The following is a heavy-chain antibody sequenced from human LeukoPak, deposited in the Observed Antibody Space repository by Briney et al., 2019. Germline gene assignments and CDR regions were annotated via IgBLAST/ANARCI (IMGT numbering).Heavy chain of an antibody. D-gene: IGHD3-10*01. Sequence: GASVKVSCKTSGYSFINYYMHWVRQAPGQGPEWMGRINPRSGDTNYAQKFQGRVTMTRDTSNSTAYMELNRLRSDDTAVYFCVPAASASYFDYWGQGTLVTVSS. CDR2: INPRSGDT. V-gene: IGHV1-2*02. CDR1: GYSFINYY. CDR3: VPAASASYFDY. J-gene: IGHJ4*02.